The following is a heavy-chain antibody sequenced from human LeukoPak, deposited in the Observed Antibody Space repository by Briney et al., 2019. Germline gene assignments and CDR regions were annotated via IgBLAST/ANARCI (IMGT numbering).Heavy chain of an antibody. J-gene: IGHJ4*02. CDR3: AKNSGSYYAAAFDY. CDR2: FSGSGGST. Sequence: GGSLRLSCAATGFTFSSYAMSWVRQAPGKGLECISGFSGSGGSTYYADSVKGRFTISRDNSKNTLYLQMNSLRAEDTAVYYCAKNSGSYYAAAFDYWGQGTLVTVSS. D-gene: IGHD1-26*01. V-gene: IGHV3-23*01. CDR1: GFTFSSYA.